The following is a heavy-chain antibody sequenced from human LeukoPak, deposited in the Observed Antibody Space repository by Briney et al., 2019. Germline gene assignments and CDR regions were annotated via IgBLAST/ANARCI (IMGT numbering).Heavy chain of an antibody. J-gene: IGHJ5*02. D-gene: IGHD3-22*01. CDR1: GYTFTSYG. CDR2: ISAYNGNT. V-gene: IGHV1-18*01. CDR3: ATARVNYYDSSGYFGWFDP. Sequence: ASVKVSCKASGYTFTSYGISWVRQAPGQGLEWMGWISAYNGNTNYAQKLQGRVTMTEDTSTDTAYMELSSLRSEDTAVYYCATARVNYYDSSGYFGWFDPWGQGTLVTVSS.